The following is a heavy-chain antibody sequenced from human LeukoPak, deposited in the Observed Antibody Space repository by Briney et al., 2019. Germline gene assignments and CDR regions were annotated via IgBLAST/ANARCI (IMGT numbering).Heavy chain of an antibody. J-gene: IGHJ3*02. CDR1: GYTFTGYY. V-gene: IGHV1-2*02. Sequence: GASVKVSCKASGYTFTGYYMHWVRQAPGQGLEWMGCINPNSGGTNYAQKFQGRVTMTRDTSISTGYMELSRLRSDDTAVYYCARRVAAGIGTFDIWGQGTMVTVSS. D-gene: IGHD6-13*01. CDR2: INPNSGGT. CDR3: ARRVAAGIGTFDI.